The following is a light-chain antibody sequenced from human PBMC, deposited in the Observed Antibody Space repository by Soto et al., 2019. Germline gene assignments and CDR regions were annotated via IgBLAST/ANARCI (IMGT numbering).Light chain of an antibody. J-gene: IGLJ2*01. CDR2: DVD. V-gene: IGLV2-14*03. Sequence: QSVLTQPASVSGSPGQSITISCTGTSSDVGSYPYVSWYQQHPGKAPKLMIYDVDNRPSGVSTRFSGSKSANTASLTISGLQAEDEADYYCTSYTTSSTVVFGAGTKVTVL. CDR3: TSYTTSSTVV. CDR1: SSDVGSYPY.